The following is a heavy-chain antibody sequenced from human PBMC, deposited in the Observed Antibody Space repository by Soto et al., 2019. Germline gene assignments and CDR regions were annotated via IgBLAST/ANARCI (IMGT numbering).Heavy chain of an antibody. CDR1: GFTLSAHD. Sequence: EVQLVESGGGLVQPEGSLRLSCAASGFTLSAHDMRWVRQGTGKGLEWVSAIGTGGDTYYAASVKGRFTVSRENAGNSFYLQMNSLRADDTAVYYCARGIQLWSLPGYWGQGTPVTVSS. V-gene: IGHV3-13*01. CDR3: ARGIQLWSLPGY. J-gene: IGHJ4*02. CDR2: IGTGGDT. D-gene: IGHD5-18*01.